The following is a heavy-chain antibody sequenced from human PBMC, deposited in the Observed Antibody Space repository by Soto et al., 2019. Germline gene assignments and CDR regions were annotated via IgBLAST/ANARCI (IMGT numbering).Heavy chain of an antibody. CDR1: GYIFTNFY. CDR3: SRGLASGYY. J-gene: IGHJ4*02. Sequence: QVQLVQPGAEVKKPGASVKFSCKASGYIFTNFYIHWVRQAPGQGLEWIGIINPNGGSTNYAQNFQGSVAITRDKSTTTVYMDLTSLRSADTAVYYCSRGLASGYYCGQGNLITVSS. D-gene: IGHD6-25*01. CDR2: INPNGGST. V-gene: IGHV1-46*01.